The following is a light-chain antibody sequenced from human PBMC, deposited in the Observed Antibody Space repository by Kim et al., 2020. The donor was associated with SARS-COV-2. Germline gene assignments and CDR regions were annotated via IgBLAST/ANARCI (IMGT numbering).Light chain of an antibody. J-gene: IGLJ3*02. V-gene: IGLV7-46*01. Sequence: PGAYGTHTGAVSNGAVTSCHYPYCVQQKPGPAPRTLSSDTSNKHSWTPARVSGSLLGGKVALTLSGSQLEDESEYYCLLSYSGAWVFCGGTQLTVL. CDR3: LLSYSGAWV. CDR2: DTS. CDR1: NGAVTSCHY.